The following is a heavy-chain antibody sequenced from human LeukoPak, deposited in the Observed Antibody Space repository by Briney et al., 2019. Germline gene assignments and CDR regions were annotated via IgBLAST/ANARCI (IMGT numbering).Heavy chain of an antibody. D-gene: IGHD3-10*01. CDR2: FSGGAT. J-gene: IGHJ4*02. CDR3: AKAPVPRKYYDY. V-gene: IGHV3-23*01. CDR1: GFTFSNYW. Sequence: GGSLRLSCAASGFTFSNYWMSWVRQAPGKGLEWVSTFSGGATYYADSVKGRFTLSRDNSKNTVYLQMNSLRAEDTAVYYCAKAPVPRKYYDYWGQGTLVTVSS.